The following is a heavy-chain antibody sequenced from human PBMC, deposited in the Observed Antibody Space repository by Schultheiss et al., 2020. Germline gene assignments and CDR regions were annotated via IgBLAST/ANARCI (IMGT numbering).Heavy chain of an antibody. D-gene: IGHD3-10*01. Sequence: GESLKISCAASGFTFSSYSMNWVRQAPGKGLEWVSSISSSSSYIYYADSVKGRFTISRDNAKNSLYLQMNSLRAEDTAVYYCARSITMVRGVIITDYYGRDVWGQGATVNVSS. J-gene: IGHJ6*02. V-gene: IGHV3-21*01. CDR1: GFTFSSYS. CDR3: ARSITMVRGVIITDYYGRDV. CDR2: ISSSSSYI.